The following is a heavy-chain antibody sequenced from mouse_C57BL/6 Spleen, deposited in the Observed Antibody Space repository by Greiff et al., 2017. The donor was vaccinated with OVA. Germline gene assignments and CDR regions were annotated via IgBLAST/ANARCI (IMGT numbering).Heavy chain of an antibody. CDR3: ARGDGSSFYYYAMDY. Sequence: VQLQQPGAELVKPGASVKLSCKASGYTFTSYWMHWVKQRPGQGLEWIGMIHPNSGSTNYNEKFKSKATLTVDKSSSTAYMQLSSLTSEDSAVYYCARGDGSSFYYYAMDYWGQGTSVTVSS. J-gene: IGHJ4*01. CDR1: GYTFTSYW. V-gene: IGHV1-64*01. D-gene: IGHD1-1*01. CDR2: IHPNSGST.